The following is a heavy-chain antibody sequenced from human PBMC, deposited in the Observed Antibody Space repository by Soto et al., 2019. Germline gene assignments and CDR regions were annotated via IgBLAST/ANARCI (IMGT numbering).Heavy chain of an antibody. CDR2: INPNSGGT. V-gene: IGHV1-2*04. J-gene: IGHJ4*02. Sequence: GASVKVSCKASGYTFTGYYMHWVRQAPGQGLEWMGWINPNSGGTNYAQKFQGWVTMTRDTSISTAYMELSRLRSDDTAVYYCARGRGYYYDSSGYYLTLDYWGQGTLVTVSS. D-gene: IGHD3-22*01. CDR1: GYTFTGYY. CDR3: ARGRGYYYDSSGYYLTLDY.